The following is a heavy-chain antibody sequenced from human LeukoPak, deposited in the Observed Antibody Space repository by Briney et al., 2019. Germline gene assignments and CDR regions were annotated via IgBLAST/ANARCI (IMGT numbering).Heavy chain of an antibody. V-gene: IGHV3-64*01. J-gene: IGHJ2*01. D-gene: IGHD3-22*01. CDR2: LSSNGAST. CDR1: GFTVNNYA. Sequence: GGSLRLSCAASGFTVNNYAMHWVRQAPGKGLEYVSGLSSNGASTYYANSVKGRFTISRDNSKNTLYLQMGSLRTEDMAVYYCARDDSRGFFSWFFDLWGRGTLVTVS. CDR3: ARDDSRGFFSWFFDL.